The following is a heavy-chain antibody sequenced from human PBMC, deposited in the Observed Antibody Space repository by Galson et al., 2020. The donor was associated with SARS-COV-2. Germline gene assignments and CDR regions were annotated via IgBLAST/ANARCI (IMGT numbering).Heavy chain of an antibody. J-gene: IGHJ4*02. V-gene: IGHV3-21*01. Sequence: GESLKISCAASGFTFSSYSMNWVRQAPGKGLEWVSSISSSSSYIYYADSVKGRFTISRDNAKNSLYLQMSSLRAEDTAVYYCARDQVVGATRDWGQGTLVTVSS. CDR3: ARDQVVGATRD. D-gene: IGHD1-26*01. CDR1: GFTFSSYS. CDR2: ISSSSSYI.